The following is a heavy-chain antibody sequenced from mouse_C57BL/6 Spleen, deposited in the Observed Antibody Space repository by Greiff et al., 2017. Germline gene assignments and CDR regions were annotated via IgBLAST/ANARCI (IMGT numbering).Heavy chain of an antibody. J-gene: IGHJ1*03. V-gene: IGHV1-80*01. D-gene: IGHD1-1*01. CDR1: GYAFSSYW. CDR2: IYTGDGDT. CDR3: ARGAITTAGYFDV. Sequence: QVQLQQSGAELVKPGASVKISCKASGYAFSSYWMNWVKQRPGKGLEWIGQIYTGDGDTNYNGTFKGTATLTADKSSSTAYMQISSLTSEDSAIYFCARGAITTAGYFDVWGTGTTGTVAS.